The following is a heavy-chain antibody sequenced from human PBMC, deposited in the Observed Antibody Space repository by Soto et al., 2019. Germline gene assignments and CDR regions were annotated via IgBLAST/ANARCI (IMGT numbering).Heavy chain of an antibody. D-gene: IGHD3-3*01. J-gene: IGHJ6*02. CDR1: GFTCSAYG. CDR3: ANSNKIFGVLSDYYYYGLDV. V-gene: IGHV3-23*01. CDR2: MSGSGNSP. Sequence: GGSVRRSCAASGFTCSAYGMSWVRQAPGKVLEWVSSMSGSGNSPDYADSVKGRFTISRDNSQNTLFLQMNSLRAEDTAVYYCANSNKIFGVLSDYYYYGLDVWGQGTTVTVS.